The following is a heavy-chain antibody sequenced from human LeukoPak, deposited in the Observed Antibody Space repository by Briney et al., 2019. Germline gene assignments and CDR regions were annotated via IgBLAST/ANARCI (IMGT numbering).Heavy chain of an antibody. D-gene: IGHD3-10*01. V-gene: IGHV3-33*01. J-gene: IGHJ4*02. CDR1: GFTFSSYG. CDR2: IWYDGSNK. CDR3: ARDWARRGYFDY. Sequence: GRSLRLSCAASGFTFSSYGMHWVRQAPGKGLEWVAVIWYDGSNKYYADSVKGRFTISRDNSKNTLYLQKNSLRAEDTAVYYCARDWARRGYFDYWGQGTLVTVSS.